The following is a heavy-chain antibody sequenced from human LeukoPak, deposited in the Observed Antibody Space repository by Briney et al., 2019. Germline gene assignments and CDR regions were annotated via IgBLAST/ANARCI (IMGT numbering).Heavy chain of an antibody. J-gene: IGHJ4*02. V-gene: IGHV3-23*01. CDR1: GFTFSSYA. CDR3: AKSVYNYGGDFDY. Sequence: GGSLRLSCAASGFTFSSYAMSWVRQAPGKGLEWVSAISGSGDSTYYVDSVKGRFTISRDNSKNTLYVQMNGLRAEDTAVYYCAKSVYNYGGDFDYWGQGSLVTVSS. D-gene: IGHD5-18*01. CDR2: ISGSGDST.